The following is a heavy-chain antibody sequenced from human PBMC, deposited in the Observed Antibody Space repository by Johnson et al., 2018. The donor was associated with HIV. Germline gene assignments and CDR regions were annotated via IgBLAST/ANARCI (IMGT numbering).Heavy chain of an antibody. CDR1: GFTFSIYW. J-gene: IGHJ3*02. Sequence: QVQLVESGGGVVQRGGSLRLSCAASGFTFSIYWMSWVRQAPGKGLEWVAVISYDGSNKYYADSVKGRFTISRDNSKNTLYLQMNSLRAEDTAVYYCAKGERGYSSSSDAFDIWGQGTMVTVSS. CDR3: AKGERGYSSSSDAFDI. V-gene: IGHV3-30*18. D-gene: IGHD6-6*01. CDR2: ISYDGSNK.